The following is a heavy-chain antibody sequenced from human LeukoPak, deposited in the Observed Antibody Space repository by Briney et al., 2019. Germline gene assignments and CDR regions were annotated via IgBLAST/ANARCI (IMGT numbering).Heavy chain of an antibody. CDR2: ISSSSSYI. CDR1: GFTFSDYY. J-gene: IGHJ4*02. V-gene: IGHV3-11*03. D-gene: IGHD6-13*01. Sequence: GGSLRLSCAASGFTFSDYYMSWIRQAPGKGLEWVSYISSSSSYINYADSVKGRFTISRDNAKNSLYLQMNNLRAEDTAVYYCARRAAAGNYFDYWGQGTLVTVSS. CDR3: ARRAAAGNYFDY.